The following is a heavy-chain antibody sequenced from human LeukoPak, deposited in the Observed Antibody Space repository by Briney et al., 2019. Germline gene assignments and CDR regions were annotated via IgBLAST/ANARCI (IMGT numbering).Heavy chain of an antibody. CDR2: IIPIFGTA. D-gene: IGHD3-10*01. CDR1: GGTFSSYA. CDR3: AGDGSGSYYFDY. J-gene: IGHJ4*02. V-gene: IGHV1-69*13. Sequence: ASVKVSCKASGGTFSSYAISWVRQAPGQGLEWMGGIIPIFGTANYAQKFQGRVTITADESTSTAYMELSSLRSEDTAVYYCAGDGSGSYYFDYWGQGTLVTVSS.